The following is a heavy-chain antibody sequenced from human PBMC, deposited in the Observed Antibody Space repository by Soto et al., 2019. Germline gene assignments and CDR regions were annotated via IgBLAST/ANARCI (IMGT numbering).Heavy chain of an antibody. V-gene: IGHV1-8*01. J-gene: IGHJ6*02. D-gene: IGHD3-10*02. CDR1: GYTFTSYD. Sequence: ASVKVSCKASGYTFTSYDINWVRQATGQGLEWMGWMNPNSGNTGYAQKFQGRVTMTRNTSISTAYMELSSLRSEDTAVYYCASISHYTMIGYYYGMDVWGQGTTVTVSS. CDR2: MNPNSGNT. CDR3: ASISHYTMIGYYYGMDV.